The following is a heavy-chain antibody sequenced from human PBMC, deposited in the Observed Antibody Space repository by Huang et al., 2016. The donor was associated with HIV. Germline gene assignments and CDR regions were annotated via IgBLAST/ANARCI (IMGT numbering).Heavy chain of an antibody. D-gene: IGHD3-9*01. CDR2: ISYDGSNK. Sequence: QVQLVESGGGVVQPGRSLRLSCAASGFIFSSYGMHWVRQAPGKGLEWVAVISYDGSNKYYADSVKGRFTISRDNSKNTLYRQMNSLRTEDTAVYYCAKDRGELRFFDWSSPSFDCWGQGTLVTVSS. CDR1: GFIFSSYG. J-gene: IGHJ4*02. V-gene: IGHV3-30*18. CDR3: AKDRGELRFFDWSSPSFDC.